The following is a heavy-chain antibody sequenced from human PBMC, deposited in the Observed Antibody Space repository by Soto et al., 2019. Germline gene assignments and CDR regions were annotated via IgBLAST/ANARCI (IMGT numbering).Heavy chain of an antibody. Sequence: LGESLKISCKGSGYSFTSYWISWVRQMPGKGLEWMGRIDPSDSYTNYSPSFQGHVTISADKSISTAYLQWSSLKASDTAMYYCARLGPIAAAGTIRADYWGQGTLVTVYS. J-gene: IGHJ4*02. D-gene: IGHD6-13*01. V-gene: IGHV5-10-1*01. CDR3: ARLGPIAAAGTIRADY. CDR1: GYSFTSYW. CDR2: IDPSDSYT.